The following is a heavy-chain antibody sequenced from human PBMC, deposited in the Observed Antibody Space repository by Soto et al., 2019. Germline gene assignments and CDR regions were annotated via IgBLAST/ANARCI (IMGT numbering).Heavy chain of an antibody. V-gene: IGHV1-46*03. CDR1: GYTFTSYY. Sequence: ASVKVSCKASGYTFTSYYMHWVRQAPGQGLEWMGIINPSGGSTSYAQKFQGRVTMTRDTSTSTVYMELSSLRSEDTAVYYCARGIVVVVAATHNWFDPWGQGTLVTVSS. CDR2: INPSGGST. J-gene: IGHJ5*02. D-gene: IGHD2-15*01. CDR3: ARGIVVVVAATHNWFDP.